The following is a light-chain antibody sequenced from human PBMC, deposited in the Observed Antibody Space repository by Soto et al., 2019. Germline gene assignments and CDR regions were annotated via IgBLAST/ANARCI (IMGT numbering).Light chain of an antibody. CDR3: QQYNNWLPHT. CDR1: QSVSSN. J-gene: IGKJ4*01. CDR2: GAS. V-gene: IGKV3-15*01. Sequence: EIVMTQSPATLSVSPGERATLSCRASQSVSSNLAWYQQKPGQAPRLLIYGASTRATGIPARFSGSGSGTEFTLTISSLQSEDFAVHYCQQYNNWLPHTFGRGTKVEIK.